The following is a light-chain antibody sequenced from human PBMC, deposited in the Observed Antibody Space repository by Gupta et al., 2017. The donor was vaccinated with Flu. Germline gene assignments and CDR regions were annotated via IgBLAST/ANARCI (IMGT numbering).Light chain of an antibody. CDR3: QSYEGSSDPGV. Sequence: ISCTGTRSDIGGYNDVSWYQQNPGKPPKMMMYDVSKRPSGVPERFSGSKSGNTASLTVSGVQAGDEAEYYCQSYEGSSDPGVLGGGTKLTVL. CDR1: RSDIGGYND. J-gene: IGLJ3*02. CDR2: DVS. V-gene: IGLV2-8*01.